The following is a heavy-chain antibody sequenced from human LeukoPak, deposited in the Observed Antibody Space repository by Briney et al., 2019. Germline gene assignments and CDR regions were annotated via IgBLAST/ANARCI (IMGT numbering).Heavy chain of an antibody. V-gene: IGHV4-34*01. CDR2: IHHSGGA. D-gene: IGHD1-26*01. CDR1: GESFSGFY. CDR3: ARRVGALSTDY. J-gene: IGHJ4*02. Sequence: SETLSLTRAVYGESFSGFYWGWIRQPPGKGLEWIGEIHHSGGASYNPSLKSRATISVDTSKNQFSLKLNSVTAADTAVYYCARRVGALSTDYWGQGTLVTVSS.